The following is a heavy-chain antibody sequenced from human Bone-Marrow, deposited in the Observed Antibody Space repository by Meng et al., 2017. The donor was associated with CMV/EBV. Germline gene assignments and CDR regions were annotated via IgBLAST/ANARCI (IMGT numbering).Heavy chain of an antibody. CDR2: IKQDGSEK. Sequence: GESLKISCAASGFTFSSYWMSWVRQAPGKGLEWVANIKQDGSEKYYVDSVKGRFTISRDNAKNSLYLQMNSLRAEDTAVYYCARVVVAPASVYFDYWGQATLVTVSS. J-gene: IGHJ4*02. V-gene: IGHV3-7*04. CDR3: ARVVVAPASVYFDY. D-gene: IGHD2-2*01. CDR1: GFTFSSYW.